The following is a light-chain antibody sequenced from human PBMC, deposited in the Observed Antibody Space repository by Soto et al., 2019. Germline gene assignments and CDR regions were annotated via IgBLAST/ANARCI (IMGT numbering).Light chain of an antibody. CDR3: FLSYSGADWV. J-gene: IGLJ3*02. CDR1: TGAVTSGHY. CDR2: DTN. Sequence: QAVVTQEPSLTVSPGGTVTLTCGSSTGAVTSGHYPHWFQQKPGQAPRTLIFDTNNKHSWTPARFSGSLLGGKAALTLSGAQPEDEADYYCFLSYSGADWVFGGGTKLTVL. V-gene: IGLV7-46*01.